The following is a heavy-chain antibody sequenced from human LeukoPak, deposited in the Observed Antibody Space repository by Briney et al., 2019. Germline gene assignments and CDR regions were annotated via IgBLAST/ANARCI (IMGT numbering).Heavy chain of an antibody. CDR1: GFTFSSYS. J-gene: IGHJ6*03. CDR2: ISGSRSTI. D-gene: IGHD6-13*01. CDR3: ARVMEQPHFYHYIDV. Sequence: GGSLRLSCAASGFTFSSYSMNWVRQAPGKGLEWVAYISGSRSTILYADSVKGRFTISRDNAKNSLYVQMNRLRAEDTAVYYCARVMEQPHFYHYIDVWGRGTTVAVSS. V-gene: IGHV3-48*04.